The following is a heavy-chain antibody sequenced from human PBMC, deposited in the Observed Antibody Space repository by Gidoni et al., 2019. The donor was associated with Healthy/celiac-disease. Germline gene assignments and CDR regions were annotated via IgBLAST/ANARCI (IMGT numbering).Heavy chain of an antibody. CDR1: GFTFSSYT. CDR3: ARDLFERFGELLPLNWFDP. V-gene: IGHV3-48*01. D-gene: IGHD3-10*01. J-gene: IGHJ5*02. CDR2: ISSSSSTI. Sequence: EVQLVESGGGLVQPGGSLRLSCAASGFTFSSYTMNWVRQAPGKGLEWVSYISSSSSTIYYADSVKGRFTISRDNAKNSLYLQMNSLRAEDTAVYYCARDLFERFGELLPLNWFDPWGQGTLVTVSS.